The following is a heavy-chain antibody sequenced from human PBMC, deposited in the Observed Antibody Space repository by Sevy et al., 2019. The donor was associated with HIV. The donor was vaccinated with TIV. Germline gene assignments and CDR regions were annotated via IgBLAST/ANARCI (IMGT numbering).Heavy chain of an antibody. V-gene: IGHV3-21*01. CDR1: GFTFSSYS. D-gene: IGHD2-15*01. CDR2: ISSSSSYI. Sequence: GGSLRLSCAASGFTFSSYSMNWVRQAPGKGLEWVSSISSSSSYIYYADSVKGRFTISRDNAKNSLYLQMNSLRAEDTAVYYCASSCSGGSCYYDYWGQGTLVTVS. CDR3: ASSCSGGSCYYDY. J-gene: IGHJ4*02.